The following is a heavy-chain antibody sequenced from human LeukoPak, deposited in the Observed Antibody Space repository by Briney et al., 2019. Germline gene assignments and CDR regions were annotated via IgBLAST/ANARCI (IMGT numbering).Heavy chain of an antibody. Sequence: SETLSLTCTVSGGPISSYYWSWIRQPPGKGLEWIGYIYYSGSTNYNPSLKSRVTISVDTSKNQFSLKLSSVTAADTAVYYCARGKLVPVAYYYYGMDVWGQGTTVTVSS. CDR3: ARGKLVPVAYYYYGMDV. CDR1: GGPISSYY. CDR2: IYYSGST. J-gene: IGHJ6*02. D-gene: IGHD6-13*01. V-gene: IGHV4-59*01.